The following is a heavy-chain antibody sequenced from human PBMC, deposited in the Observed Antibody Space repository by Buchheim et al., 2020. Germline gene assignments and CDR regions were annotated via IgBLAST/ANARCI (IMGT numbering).Heavy chain of an antibody. Sequence: QVQLVESGGGVVQPGRSLRLSCVASGFTFSSYGMHWVRQAPGKGLEWVAVIWYDGSNKYYADSVKGRFTISRDNSKNTLYLQMNSLRAEDTAVYYCAKSPGTYYYYYYYMDVWGKGTT. V-gene: IGHV3-33*06. CDR3: AKSPGTYYYYYYYMDV. CDR1: GFTFSSYG. CDR2: IWYDGSNK. J-gene: IGHJ6*03.